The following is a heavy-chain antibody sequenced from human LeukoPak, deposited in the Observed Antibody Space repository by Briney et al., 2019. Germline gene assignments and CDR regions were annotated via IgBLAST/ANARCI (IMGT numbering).Heavy chain of an antibody. V-gene: IGHV1-69*05. CDR3: ARAPYGHFFDY. J-gene: IGHJ4*02. CDR1: GGTFSSYA. D-gene: IGHD2-21*01. CDR2: IIPIFGTA. Sequence: ASVKVSCKASGGTFSSYAISWVRQAPGQGLEWMGGIIPIFGTANYAQKFQGRVTITRVTSASTAYMELSSLRSEDTAVYYCARAPYGHFFDYWGQGTLVTVSS.